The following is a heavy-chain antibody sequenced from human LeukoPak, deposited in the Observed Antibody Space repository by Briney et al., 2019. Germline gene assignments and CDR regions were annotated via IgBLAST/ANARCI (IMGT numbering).Heavy chain of an antibody. V-gene: IGHV3-66*01. CDR2: FYSGGSR. CDR3: ARACSSRGYFPRCAFDI. D-gene: IGHD3-22*01. J-gene: IGHJ3*02. CDR1: GFTLSSIY. Sequence: PGGSLRLSCAPSGFTLSSIYMIWVRQAPGKGLEWFSVFYSGGSRYYAGSVKGRFTISRDNSKTTLYLQMNSLRAEDTAVYYCARACSSRGYFPRCAFDIWGQGTMVTVSS.